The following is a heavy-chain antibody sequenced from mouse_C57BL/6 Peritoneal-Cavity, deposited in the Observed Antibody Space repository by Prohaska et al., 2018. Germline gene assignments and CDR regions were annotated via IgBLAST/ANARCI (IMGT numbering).Heavy chain of an antibody. CDR1: GYTFTDYY. Sequence: EVQLQQSGPELVKPGASVKISCKASGYTFTDYYMNWVKQSHGKSLEWIGDINPNNGGTSYNQKFKGKGTLTVDKSSSTAYMELRSLTSEDSAVYYCARFPYDYGYFDYWGQGTTLTVSS. V-gene: IGHV1-26*01. D-gene: IGHD2-4*01. CDR3: ARFPYDYGYFDY. J-gene: IGHJ2*01. CDR2: INPNNGGT.